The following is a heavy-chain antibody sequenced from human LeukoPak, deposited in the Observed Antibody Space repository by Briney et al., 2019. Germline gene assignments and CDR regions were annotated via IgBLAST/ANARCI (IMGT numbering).Heavy chain of an antibody. V-gene: IGHV3-9*01. D-gene: IGHD3-22*01. J-gene: IGHJ4*02. Sequence: GRSLRLSCAASGFTFDDYAMHWVRQAPGKGLEWVSGISWNSGSIGYADSVKGRFTISRDNSKNTLYLQMNSLRAEDTAVYYCAEGYYDSSGYPKVGFDYWGQGTLVTVSS. CDR1: GFTFDDYA. CDR3: AEGYYDSSGYPKVGFDY. CDR2: ISWNSGSI.